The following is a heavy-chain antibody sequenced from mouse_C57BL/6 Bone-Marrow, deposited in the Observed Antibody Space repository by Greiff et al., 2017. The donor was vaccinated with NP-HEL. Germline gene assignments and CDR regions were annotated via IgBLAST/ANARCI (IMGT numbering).Heavy chain of an antibody. CDR1: EYEFPSHD. J-gene: IGHJ1*03. CDR3: ARHDGYYWYFDV. D-gene: IGHD2-3*01. V-gene: IGHV5-2*01. CDR2: INSDGGST. Sequence: EVNVVESGGGLVQPGESLKLSCESNEYEFPSHDMSWVRKTPEKRLELVAAINSDGGSTYYPDTMEGRFIISRNNTKKTLYLQMSSLRSEDTALYYCARHDGYYWYFDVWGTGTTVTVSS.